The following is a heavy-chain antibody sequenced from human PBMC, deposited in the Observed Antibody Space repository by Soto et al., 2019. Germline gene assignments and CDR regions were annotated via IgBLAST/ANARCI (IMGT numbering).Heavy chain of an antibody. CDR1: GFTFSSYG. CDR3: AKDFRQTADFWSGYPLYYGMDV. J-gene: IGHJ6*02. D-gene: IGHD3-3*01. V-gene: IGHV3-30*18. CDR2: ISYDGSNK. Sequence: VGSLRLSCAASGFTFSSYGMHWVRQAPGKGLEWVAVISYDGSNKYYADSVKGRFTISRDNSKNTLYLQMNSLRAEDTAVYYCAKDFRQTADFWSGYPLYYGMDVWGQGTTVTVSS.